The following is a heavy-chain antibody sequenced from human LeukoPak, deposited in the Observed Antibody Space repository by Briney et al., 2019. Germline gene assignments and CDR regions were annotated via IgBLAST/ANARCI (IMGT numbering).Heavy chain of an antibody. Sequence: SETLSLTCTVSGDSISSGDYYWSWIRQPAGKGLEWIGRISSSGSTNYNPPLKSRVTISVDTSKNQFSLKLSSVTAADTAVYFCARGPYSYDSSGAFDIWGQGTMVTVSS. V-gene: IGHV4-61*02. CDR1: GDSISSGDYY. D-gene: IGHD3-22*01. CDR3: ARGPYSYDSSGAFDI. CDR2: ISSSGST. J-gene: IGHJ3*02.